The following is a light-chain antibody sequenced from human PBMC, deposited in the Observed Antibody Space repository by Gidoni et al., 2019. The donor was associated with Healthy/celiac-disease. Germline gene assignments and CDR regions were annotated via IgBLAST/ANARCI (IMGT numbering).Light chain of an antibody. CDR3: SSYTSSSTYV. CDR1: SSDVGGYNY. Sequence: QSALTQPASVSGSPGQSITISCTGTSSDVGGYNYVYWYHQHPGKAPKLMIYEVSNRPSGVSNRFSGSKSGNTASLTISGLQAEDEADYYCSSYTSSSTYVFGTGTKVTVL. CDR2: EVS. V-gene: IGLV2-14*01. J-gene: IGLJ1*01.